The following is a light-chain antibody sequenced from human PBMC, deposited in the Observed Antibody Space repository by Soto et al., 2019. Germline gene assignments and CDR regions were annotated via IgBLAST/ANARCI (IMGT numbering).Light chain of an antibody. V-gene: IGKV3-15*01. CDR1: QTISGK. CDR2: ATS. CDR3: QQYDKWPPIT. J-gene: IGKJ4*02. Sequence: EVVMTQSPATLSVSPGETVTVSCKASQTISGKLAWYQQKPGQTPRILIYATSTRPTGIPARFTGGGSGTEFTLTVTSRQSEDVAVYYCQQYDKWPPITFGGGTKVEIK.